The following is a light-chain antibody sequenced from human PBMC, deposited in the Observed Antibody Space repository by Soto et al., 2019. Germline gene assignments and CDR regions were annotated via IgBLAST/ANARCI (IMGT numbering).Light chain of an antibody. V-gene: IGKV2-30*01. CDR2: EVS. Sequence: DVVMTQSPLSLPVTLGQPASISCRSSQSLVYSDGNTYLHWFQQRPGQSPRRLIYEVSHRDSGVPDRFSGSWSGTDFTLKISRVEAEDVGVYYCMQGTQWPRTFGQGTRLEIK. CDR3: MQGTQWPRT. CDR1: QSLVYSDGNTY. J-gene: IGKJ5*01.